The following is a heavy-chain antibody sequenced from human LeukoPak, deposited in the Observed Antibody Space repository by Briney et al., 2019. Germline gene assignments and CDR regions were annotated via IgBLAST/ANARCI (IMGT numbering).Heavy chain of an antibody. CDR3: ARGGISASSDY. Sequence: GGSLRLSCAASGFSFSDYSMNWVRQAPGKGLEWVSSISSSRTYIYYADSVKGRFTISRDNAKNSLYLQMNSLIAEDTALYYCARGGISASSDYWGQGTLVTVSS. J-gene: IGHJ4*02. D-gene: IGHD2/OR15-2a*01. CDR1: GFSFSDYS. V-gene: IGHV3-21*01. CDR2: ISSSRTYI.